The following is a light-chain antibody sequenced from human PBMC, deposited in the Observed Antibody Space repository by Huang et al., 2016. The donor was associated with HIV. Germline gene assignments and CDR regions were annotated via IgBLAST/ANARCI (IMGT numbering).Light chain of an antibody. CDR3: HQRGDWPLT. V-gene: IGKV3-11*01. CDR2: GAS. J-gene: IGKJ4*01. CDR1: QRVSTY. Sequence: EIVLTQSPATLSLSPGERATLSCRASQRVSTYLAWYQQKPGQSPRLLIHGASNRATDIPTRFSGSGSGTDFTLTISSLEPEDFAVYYCHQRGDWPLTFGGGTKVEIK.